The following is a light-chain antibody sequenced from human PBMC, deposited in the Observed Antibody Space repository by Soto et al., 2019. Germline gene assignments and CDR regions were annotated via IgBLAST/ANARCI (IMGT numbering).Light chain of an antibody. Sequence: EIVLTQSPTTLSLSPWERATLSCRASQSISSSYLAWYQQRPGQAPRLLIYGASSRATGIPDRFSGSGSGTEFTLTISRLEPEDFAVYYCQQYGSSSWTFGQGTKVDIK. CDR2: GAS. J-gene: IGKJ1*01. CDR1: QSISSSY. CDR3: QQYGSSSWT. V-gene: IGKV3-20*01.